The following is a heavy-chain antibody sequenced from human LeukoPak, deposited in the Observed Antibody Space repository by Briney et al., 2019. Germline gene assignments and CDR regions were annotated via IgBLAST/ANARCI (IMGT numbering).Heavy chain of an antibody. J-gene: IGHJ4*02. CDR1: GFTFSTYW. CDR3: ARAIGDY. V-gene: IGHV3-7*01. CDR2: IKPDGSEQ. Sequence: GRSLRLSSAASGFTFSTYWISSVRQAPGKGLERVADIKPDGSEQYSMDSVKGGSTFSRANAGNSLYLHMTSLGAEDTLVYYFARAIGDYWGQGTLVTVSS. D-gene: IGHD2/OR15-2a*01.